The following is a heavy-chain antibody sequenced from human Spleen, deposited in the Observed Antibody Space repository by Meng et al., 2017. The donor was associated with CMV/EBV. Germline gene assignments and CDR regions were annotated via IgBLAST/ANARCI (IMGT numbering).Heavy chain of an antibody. V-gene: IGHV1-18*04. CDR1: GYTFTGNY. J-gene: IGHJ3*02. D-gene: IGHD3-22*01. CDR3: ARDFYEYDNSGYYDDTFDI. Sequence: ASVKVSCKASGYTFTGNYMHWVRQAPGQGLEWMGWISGYDGRTNYGRKFRGRVTMTRDTSTSTVYMDLTSLGSDDTAVYYCARDFYEYDNSGYYDDTFDIWGQGTMVTVSS. CDR2: ISGYDGRT.